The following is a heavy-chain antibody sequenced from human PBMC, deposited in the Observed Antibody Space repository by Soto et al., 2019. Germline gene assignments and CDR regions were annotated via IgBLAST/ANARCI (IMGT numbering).Heavy chain of an antibody. CDR3: ARDHRYCSSTSCPGGLDV. CDR2: IDYSGRT. V-gene: IGHV4-59*01. D-gene: IGHD2-2*01. CDR1: GGSISTYY. Sequence: SETLSLTCTVSGGSISTYYWSWIRQPPGKGLEWIGYIDYSGRTNYSPSLKSRVTISIDTSQKQFSLKLSSVTAADTAVYYCARDHRYCSSTSCPGGLDVWGQGTTVTVSS. J-gene: IGHJ6*02.